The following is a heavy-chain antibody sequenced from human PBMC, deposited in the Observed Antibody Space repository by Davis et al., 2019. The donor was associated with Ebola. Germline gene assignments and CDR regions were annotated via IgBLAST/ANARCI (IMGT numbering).Heavy chain of an antibody. D-gene: IGHD1-1*01. J-gene: IGHJ6*02. CDR3: ARGVLEGYYGMDV. CDR2: IYYSGST. Sequence: MPSETLSLTCTVSAGPISSYYWRWIRQPPGKGLEWIGYIYYSGSTNYNPSLKSRVTISVDTSKNQFSLKLSSVTAADTAVYYCARGVLEGYYGMDVWGQGTTVTVSS. CDR1: AGPISSYY. V-gene: IGHV4-59*01.